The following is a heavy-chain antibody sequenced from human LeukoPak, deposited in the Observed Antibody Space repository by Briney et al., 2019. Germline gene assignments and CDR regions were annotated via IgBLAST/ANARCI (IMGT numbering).Heavy chain of an antibody. J-gene: IGHJ2*01. CDR3: ARAKRLAVIYWYFDL. D-gene: IGHD2-21*01. V-gene: IGHV4-30-2*01. Sequence: PSETLSLTCAVSGGSISSGGYSWSWIRQPPGKGLEWIGYIYHSGSTYYNPSLKSRVTISVDRSKNQFSLKLSSVTAADTAVYYCARAKRLAVIYWYFDLWGRGTLVTVSS. CDR2: IYHSGST. CDR1: GGSISSGGYS.